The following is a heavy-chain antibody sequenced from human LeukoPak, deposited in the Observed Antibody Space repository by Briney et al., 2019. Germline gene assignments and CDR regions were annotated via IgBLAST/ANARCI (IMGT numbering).Heavy chain of an antibody. V-gene: IGHV5-51*01. CDR1: GYSFTSYW. J-gene: IGHJ4*02. CDR3: ARLRYCSSTSCSYFDY. D-gene: IGHD2-2*01. CDR2: TYPGDSDT. Sequence: GESLKISCKGSGYSFTSYWIGWVRQMPGKGLEWMGITYPGDSDTRYSPSFQGQVTISADKSISTAYLQWSSLKASDTAMYYCARLRYCSSTSCSYFDYWGQGTLVTVSS.